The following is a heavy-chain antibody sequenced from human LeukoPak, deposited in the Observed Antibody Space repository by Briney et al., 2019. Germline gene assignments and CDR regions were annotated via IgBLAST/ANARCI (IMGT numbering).Heavy chain of an antibody. J-gene: IGHJ4*02. CDR2: ISGSGGST. Sequence: PGGSLRLSCAASGFTFSSYGMSWVRQAPGKGLEWVSAISGSGGSTYYADSVKGRFTISRDNSKNTLYLQMNSLRAEDTAVYYCAKPITMLRGAEYYFDYWGQGTLVTVPS. V-gene: IGHV3-23*01. CDR3: AKPITMLRGAEYYFDY. CDR1: GFTFSSYG. D-gene: IGHD3-10*01.